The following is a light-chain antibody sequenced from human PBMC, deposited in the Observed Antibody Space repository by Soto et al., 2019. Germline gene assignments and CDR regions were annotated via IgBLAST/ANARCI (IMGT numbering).Light chain of an antibody. CDR3: QQYDNLSLT. CDR2: DAS. V-gene: IGKV1-33*01. Sequence: DIQMTQSPSTLSASLGDRVTITCRASQTIINNWLAWHQQKPGKAPKVLTFDASNLETGVPSRFSGSGSGTEFTFTISSLQPEDIATYYCQQYDNLSLTFGGGTKVDI. J-gene: IGKJ4*01. CDR1: QTIINNW.